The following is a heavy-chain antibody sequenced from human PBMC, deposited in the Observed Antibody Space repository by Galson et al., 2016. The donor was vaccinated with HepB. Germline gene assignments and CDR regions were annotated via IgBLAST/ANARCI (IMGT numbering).Heavy chain of an antibody. D-gene: IGHD2-2*01. CDR1: GFTFSSYA. CDR2: ISGDGAT. V-gene: IGHV3-23*01. CDR3: ARDRGFYSSTWD. J-gene: IGHJ4*02. Sequence: SLRLSCAASGFTFSSYAMSWVRQAPGKGLEWVSSISGDGATYYVDSMKGRFTISRDNSKDTLYLQMIGLRAEDTAAYYCARDRGFYSSTWDWGQGTLVTVSS.